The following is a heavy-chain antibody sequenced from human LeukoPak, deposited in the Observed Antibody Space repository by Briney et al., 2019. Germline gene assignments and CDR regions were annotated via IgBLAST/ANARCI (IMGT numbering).Heavy chain of an antibody. D-gene: IGHD1-26*01. CDR3: AKDGGSFQSDF. J-gene: IGHJ4*02. Sequence: ASVKVSCKASGYTFTKYYVHWVRQAPGQGLEWMGIISPSGDSTTYAQKFQGRVTMTRDSSTSTVYMELSSLRSEDTAVYYCAKDGGSFQSDFWGQGTLVTVSS. CDR2: ISPSGDST. V-gene: IGHV1-46*01. CDR1: GYTFTKYY.